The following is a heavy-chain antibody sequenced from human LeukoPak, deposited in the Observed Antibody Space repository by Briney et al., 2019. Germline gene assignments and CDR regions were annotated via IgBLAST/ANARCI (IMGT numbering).Heavy chain of an antibody. CDR2: IYSGGST. Sequence: GGSLRLSCAASGFTVSSNYMSWVRQAPGKGLEWVSVIYSGGSTYYADSVKGRFTISRDNSKNTLYLQMNSLRAEDTAVYYCARESNICSGGSCYYEPFDYWGQGTLVTVSS. CDR3: ARESNICSGGSCYYEPFDY. V-gene: IGHV3-53*01. CDR1: GFTVSSNY. D-gene: IGHD2-15*01. J-gene: IGHJ4*02.